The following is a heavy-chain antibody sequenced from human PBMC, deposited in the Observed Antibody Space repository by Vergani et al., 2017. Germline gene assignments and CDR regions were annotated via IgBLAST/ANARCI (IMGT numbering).Heavy chain of an antibody. Sequence: VQLLESGGGSVQPGESLRLSCVASGFRFREHGMNWVRQAPGKGLEWLAHIGYDGKKTDFADSVKGRFTISRDKSQNTVNLQMNSLRTEDTAVYFCANSVIAGNVGVAYFGMDVWGRGTTVTVSS. CDR3: ANSVIAGNVGVAYFGMDV. V-gene: IGHV3-30*02. D-gene: IGHD2/OR15-2a*01. J-gene: IGHJ6*02. CDR2: IGYDGKKT. CDR1: GFRFREHG.